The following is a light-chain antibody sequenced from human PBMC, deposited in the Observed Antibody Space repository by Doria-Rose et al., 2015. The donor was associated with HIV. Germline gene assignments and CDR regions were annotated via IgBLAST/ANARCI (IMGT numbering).Light chain of an antibody. Sequence: TQSPESLGMSLGERATLNCKSNQSLLYTSLNYVAWYQQKPGQPPKLLIYWASTRQSGVPARFSGSGSGTDFTLTISSLEAEDVAVYYCQQYYDTPSFGPGTTVDIK. V-gene: IGKV4-1*01. CDR1: QSLLYTSLNY. CDR2: WAS. J-gene: IGKJ3*01. CDR3: QQYYDTPS.